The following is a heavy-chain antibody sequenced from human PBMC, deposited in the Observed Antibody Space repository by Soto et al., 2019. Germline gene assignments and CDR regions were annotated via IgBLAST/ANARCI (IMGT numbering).Heavy chain of an antibody. CDR1: GFTFSSYW. V-gene: IGHV3-74*01. CDR3: ARSSGYYAFDI. J-gene: IGHJ3*02. CDR2: ISSDGSRT. Sequence: EVQLLESGGGLVQPGGSLRLSCAASGFTFSSYWMYWVRQAPGKGLVWVSHISSDGSRTSYADSVNGRLTISRDNAKNTLYLQMNSLRAEDTAVYYCARSSGYYAFDIWGQGTLVTVSS. D-gene: IGHD3-22*01.